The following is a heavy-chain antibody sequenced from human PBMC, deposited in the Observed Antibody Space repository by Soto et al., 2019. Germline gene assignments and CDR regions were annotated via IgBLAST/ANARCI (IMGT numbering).Heavy chain of an antibody. J-gene: IGHJ4*02. Sequence: ASVKVSCKASGYSFKDHYMHWVRQAPGRGFEWVGIINPSGEHTNYAQQFRGRVAMTRDTSTSTAYMELRSLRSEDTAVYFCARISCKGGSCYFDFDHWGQGTLVTVSS. CDR3: ARISCKGGSCYFDFDH. D-gene: IGHD2-15*01. CDR2: INPSGEHT. CDR1: GYSFKDHY. V-gene: IGHV1-46*02.